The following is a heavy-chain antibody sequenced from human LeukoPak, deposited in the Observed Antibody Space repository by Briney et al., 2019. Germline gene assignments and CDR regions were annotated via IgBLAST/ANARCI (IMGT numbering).Heavy chain of an antibody. CDR1: GGSFSNYY. V-gene: IGHV4-34*01. Sequence: SETLSLTCAVYGGSFSNYYWSWIRQSPGKGLDWIGEINHSGSINYSPSLKSRFTISVDTSKNQFSLKLSSVTAADTAVYYCARGMGYFDSSGYYHDYGMDVWGQGTTVTVSS. D-gene: IGHD3-22*01. CDR3: ARGMGYFDSSGYYHDYGMDV. J-gene: IGHJ6*02. CDR2: INHSGSI.